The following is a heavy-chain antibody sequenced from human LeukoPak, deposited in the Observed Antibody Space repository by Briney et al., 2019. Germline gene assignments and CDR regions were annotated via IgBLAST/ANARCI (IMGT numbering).Heavy chain of an antibody. D-gene: IGHD4-17*01. J-gene: IGHJ4*02. CDR1: GFTFNSYV. Sequence: PGGSLRLSCAASGFTFNSYVMSWVRQTPGKGLEWVSYISTRGGSTYYADSVKGRFTISRDNSKNTLNLQMNSLKASDTTMYYCARRPYGDLDYWGQGTLVTVSS. CDR3: ARRPYGDLDY. CDR2: ISTRGGST. V-gene: IGHV3-23*01.